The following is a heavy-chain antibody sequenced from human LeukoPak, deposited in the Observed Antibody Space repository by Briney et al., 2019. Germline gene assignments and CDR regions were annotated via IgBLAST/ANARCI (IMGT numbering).Heavy chain of an antibody. D-gene: IGHD3-9*01. CDR2: IRSKAYGGTT. CDR3: TRDRYYDILTGYFHPYYYYGMDV. V-gene: IGHV3-49*04. J-gene: IGHJ6*02. Sequence: GRSLRLSCTASGFTFGDYAMSWVRQAPGKGLEWVGFIRSKAYGGTTEYAASVKGRFTISRDDSKSIAYLQMNSLKTKDTAVYYCTRDRYYDILTGYFHPYYYYGMDVWGQGTTVTVSS. CDR1: GFTFGDYA.